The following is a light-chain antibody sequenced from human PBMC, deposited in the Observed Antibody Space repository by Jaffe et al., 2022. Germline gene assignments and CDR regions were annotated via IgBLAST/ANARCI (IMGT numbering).Light chain of an antibody. V-gene: IGLV1-40*01. CDR2: END. CDR3: KSYDNSRSGFVV. J-gene: IGLJ2*01. Sequence: QSVLLQPPSVSGAPGQRVTISCTGSSSNIDAGFDVHWYQKLPGTAPKLLIYENDKRPSGVPDRFSGSKFGASASLAISGLQAEDEGDYYCKSYDNSRSGFVVFGDGTKLTVL. CDR1: SSNIDAGFD.